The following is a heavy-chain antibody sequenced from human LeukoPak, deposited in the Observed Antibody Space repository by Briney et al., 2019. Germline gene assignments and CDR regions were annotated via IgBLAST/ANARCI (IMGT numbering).Heavy chain of an antibody. CDR1: GFTFSRYA. CDR2: ISGNGDNT. V-gene: IGHV3-23*01. Sequence: GGSLRLSCEAFGFTFSRYAMSWVRQAPGKGLEWVSTISGNGDNTYFADSVKGRFTISRDNSKHTLYLQMNSLRAEDTAVYYCAKEIVTSGADYFDYWGQGTLVTVSS. CDR3: AKEIVTSGADYFDY. J-gene: IGHJ4*02. D-gene: IGHD3-10*01.